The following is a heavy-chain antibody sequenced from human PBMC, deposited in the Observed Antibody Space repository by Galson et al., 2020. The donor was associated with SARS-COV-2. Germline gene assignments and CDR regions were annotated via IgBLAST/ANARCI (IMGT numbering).Heavy chain of an antibody. J-gene: IGHJ6*02. Sequence: SVKVSCKASGGTFSSYAISWVRQAPGQGLEWMGGIIPIFGTANYAQKFQGRVTITADKSTSTAYMELSSLRSEDTAVYYCATHTKKPAIPYYYYYGMDVWGQGTTVTVSS. CDR1: GGTFSSYA. D-gene: IGHD2-2*01. V-gene: IGHV1-69*06. CDR2: IIPIFGTA. CDR3: ATHTKKPAIPYYYYYGMDV.